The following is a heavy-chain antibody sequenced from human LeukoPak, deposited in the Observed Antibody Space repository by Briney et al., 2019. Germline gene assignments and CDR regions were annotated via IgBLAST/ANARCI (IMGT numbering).Heavy chain of an antibody. Sequence: SQTLSLTCTVSGGSINNGGYYWSWIRQHPGKGLEWIGYIYYSGSSYYNPSLRSRVTISVDTSKNHFSLKLSSVTAADTAVYYCARQYDSSLQYAFDIWGQGTMVTVSS. CDR3: ARQYDSSLQYAFDI. CDR1: GGSINNGGYY. CDR2: IYYSGSS. J-gene: IGHJ3*02. V-gene: IGHV4-31*03. D-gene: IGHD3-22*01.